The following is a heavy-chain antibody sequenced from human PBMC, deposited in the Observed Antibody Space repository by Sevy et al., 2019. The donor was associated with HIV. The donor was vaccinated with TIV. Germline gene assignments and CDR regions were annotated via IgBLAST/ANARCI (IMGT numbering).Heavy chain of an antibody. Sequence: GGSLRLSCTASGFTLSSYSMNWVRQAPGKGLEWVSYISSSSSTIYYADSVKGRFTISRDNAKNSLYLQMNSLRDEDTAVYYCARDPPGPGYSSGWTDYWGQGTLVTVSS. CDR3: ARDPPGPGYSSGWTDY. CDR1: GFTLSSYS. V-gene: IGHV3-48*02. J-gene: IGHJ4*02. CDR2: ISSSSSTI. D-gene: IGHD6-19*01.